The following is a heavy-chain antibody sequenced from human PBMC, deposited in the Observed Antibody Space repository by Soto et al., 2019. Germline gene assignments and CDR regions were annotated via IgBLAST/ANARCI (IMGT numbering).Heavy chain of an antibody. CDR1: GGSISSYY. D-gene: IGHD3-22*01. J-gene: IGHJ5*02. CDR2: IYSSGST. V-gene: IGHV4-4*07. CDR3: ARLGRITVMDDNWFDP. Sequence: LSLTCTVSGGSISSYYWTWIRQPAGKGLEWIGRIYSSGSTNYNPSLRSRVTMSVDTSKNQISLKLNSVTAADAAVYYCARLGRITVMDDNWFDPWGQGTLVTVSS.